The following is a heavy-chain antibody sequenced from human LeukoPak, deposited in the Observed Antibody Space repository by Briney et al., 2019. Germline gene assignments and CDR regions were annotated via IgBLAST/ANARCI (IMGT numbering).Heavy chain of an antibody. CDR1: GYSISSGYY. V-gene: IGHV4-38-2*01. J-gene: IGHJ4*02. CDR3: ARHSLRVAGTSQFDY. Sequence: KSSETLSLTCAVSGYSISSGYYWGWIRQPPGKGLEWIGSIYHSGSTYYNPFLKSRVTISVDTSKNQFSLKLSSVTAADTAVYYCARHSLRVAGTSQFDYWGQGTLVTVSS. D-gene: IGHD6-19*01. CDR2: IYHSGST.